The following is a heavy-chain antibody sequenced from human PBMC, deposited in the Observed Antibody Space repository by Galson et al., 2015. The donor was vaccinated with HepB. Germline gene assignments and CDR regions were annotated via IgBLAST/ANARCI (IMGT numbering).Heavy chain of an antibody. CDR2: VVPVLGTA. CDR3: AIDACTSCTSVPFSFDS. CDR1: GGTFSSYA. D-gene: IGHD2-2*01. Sequence: SVKVSCKASGGTFSSYAISWVRQAPGQGLEWMGRVVPVLGTADYAQKFQGRVTITADRSTSTSYMELSSLRFEDTAMYYCAIDACTSCTSVPFSFDSWGQGTLVTVSS. J-gene: IGHJ4*02. V-gene: IGHV1-69*04.